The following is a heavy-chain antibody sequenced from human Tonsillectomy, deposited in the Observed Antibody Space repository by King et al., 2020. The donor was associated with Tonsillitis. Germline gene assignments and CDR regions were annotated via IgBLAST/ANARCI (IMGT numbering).Heavy chain of an antibody. Sequence: VQLVESGGGLVKPGGSLRLSCAASGFTFSSYSMNWVRQAPGKGLEWVSSISSSSSYIYYADSVKGRFTISRDNAKNSLYLQMNSLRAEDTAVYYCAVDSGRGYSGYDSRQYYFDYWGQGTLVTVSS. CDR2: ISSSSSYI. D-gene: IGHD5-12*01. CDR1: GFTFSSYS. V-gene: IGHV3-21*01. J-gene: IGHJ4*02. CDR3: AVDSGRGYSGYDSRQYYFDY.